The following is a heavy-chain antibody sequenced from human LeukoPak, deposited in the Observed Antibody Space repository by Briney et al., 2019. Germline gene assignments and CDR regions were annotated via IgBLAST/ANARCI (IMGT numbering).Heavy chain of an antibody. CDR2: ISSSSSYI. Sequence: GGSLRLSCAASGFTFSSYSVNWVRQAPGKGLEWVSSISSSSSYIYYADSVKGRFTISRDNAKNSLYLQMNSLRAEDTAVYYCARAVDGYLNYWGQGTLVTVSS. CDR1: GFTFSSYS. V-gene: IGHV3-21*01. D-gene: IGHD5-24*01. J-gene: IGHJ4*02. CDR3: ARAVDGYLNY.